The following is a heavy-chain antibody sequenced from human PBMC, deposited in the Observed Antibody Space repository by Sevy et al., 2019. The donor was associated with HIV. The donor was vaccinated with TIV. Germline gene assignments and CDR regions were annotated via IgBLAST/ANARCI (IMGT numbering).Heavy chain of an antibody. CDR1: GYSFTSYG. J-gene: IGHJ1*01. V-gene: IGHV1-18*01. D-gene: IGHD1-26*01. CDR2: ISTLNT. Sequence: ASLKVSCKASGYSFTSYGITWVRQAPGQGLEWMGWISTLNTNYAQKLQGRVTLTTDTSTSTVYMELMSLRSDDTAVYYCARAPSGSQGPGQYFQHWGQGTLVTVSS. CDR3: ARAPSGSQGPGQYFQH.